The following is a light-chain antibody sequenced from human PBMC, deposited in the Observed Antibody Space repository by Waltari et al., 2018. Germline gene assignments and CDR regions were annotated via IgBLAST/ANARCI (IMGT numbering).Light chain of an antibody. CDR3: QQRSNCPRFT. CDR1: QSVNNY. Sequence: VLTQSPATLSLSPGEKATLSCRASQSVNNYLAWYQEKPGQAPRLLIYDASNRATGIPGRFSGSGSGTDFTLTISSLEPEDFAVYYWQQRSNCPRFTFGPGTRVDIK. J-gene: IGKJ3*01. CDR2: DAS. V-gene: IGKV3-11*01.